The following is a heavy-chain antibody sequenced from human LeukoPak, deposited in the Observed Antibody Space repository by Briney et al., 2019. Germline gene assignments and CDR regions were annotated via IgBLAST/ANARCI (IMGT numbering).Heavy chain of an antibody. Sequence: GGSLRLSCEASVFAPEDFGVSWVREVAGQELEGVTGIKGNGDISGHADSVTGRFTISREKARTSLYLQMNCLRAEAPAFYHCARKGLGGELGGFDYWGQGTLVTVSS. V-gene: IGHV3-20*01. CDR2: IKGNGDIS. J-gene: IGHJ4*02. CDR3: ARKGLGGELGGFDY. CDR1: VFAPEDFG. D-gene: IGHD1-7*01.